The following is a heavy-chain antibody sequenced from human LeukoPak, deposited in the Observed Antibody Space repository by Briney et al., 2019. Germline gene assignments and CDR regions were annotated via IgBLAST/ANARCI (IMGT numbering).Heavy chain of an antibody. CDR2: ISYDGSNK. V-gene: IGHV3-30-3*01. J-gene: IGHJ4*02. CDR1: GFTFSEYA. Sequence: PGGSLRLSCAASGFTFSEYAMHWVRQAPGKGLEWVAVISYDGSNKYYADPVKGRFTISRDNSKNTLYLQMNSLRAEDTAVYYCARWGPQDNYYDSSGYYDYWGQGTLVTVSS. D-gene: IGHD3-22*01. CDR3: ARWGPQDNYYDSSGYYDY.